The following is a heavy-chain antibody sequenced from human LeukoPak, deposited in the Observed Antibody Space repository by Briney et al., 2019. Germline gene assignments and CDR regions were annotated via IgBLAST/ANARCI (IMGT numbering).Heavy chain of an antibody. CDR3: ARRIYTGYCSSTSCYNWFDP. Sequence: SETLSLTCTVSGGSISSSSYYWGWIRQPPGKGLEWIGSIYYSGSTYYNPSLKSRVTISVDTSKNQFSLKLNSVTAADTAVYYCARRIYTGYCSSTSCYNWFDPWGQGTLVTVSS. D-gene: IGHD2-2*01. CDR2: IYYSGST. CDR1: GGSISSSSYY. J-gene: IGHJ5*02. V-gene: IGHV4-39*01.